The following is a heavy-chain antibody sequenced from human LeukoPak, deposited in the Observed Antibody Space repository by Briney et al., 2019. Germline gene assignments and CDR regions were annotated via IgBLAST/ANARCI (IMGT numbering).Heavy chain of an antibody. CDR3: ARDSIDGYNPPDY. J-gene: IGHJ4*02. CDR2: ISSSSSYI. CDR1: GFTFSSYS. Sequence: GGSLRLSCAASGFTFSSYSMNWVRQAPGKGLEWVSSISSSSSYIYYADSVKGRFTISRDNAKNSLYLQMNSLRAEDTAVYYCARDSIDGYNPPDYWGQGTLVTVSS. V-gene: IGHV3-21*01. D-gene: IGHD5-24*01.